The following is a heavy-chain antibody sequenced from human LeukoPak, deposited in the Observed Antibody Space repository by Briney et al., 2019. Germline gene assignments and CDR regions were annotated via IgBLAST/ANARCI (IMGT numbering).Heavy chain of an antibody. CDR3: ARLSHGDYFDY. J-gene: IGHJ4*02. CDR2: IYTSGSN. CDR1: GGSLSSYY. D-gene: IGHD3-16*01. Sequence: SETLSLTCTVSGGSLSSYYWSWVRQPPGEGLEWIGYIYTSGSNNYNPSLKSRVTISVDTSKIQFSLKLSSVTAADTAVYYCARLSHGDYFDYWDQGTPVTVSS. V-gene: IGHV4-4*09.